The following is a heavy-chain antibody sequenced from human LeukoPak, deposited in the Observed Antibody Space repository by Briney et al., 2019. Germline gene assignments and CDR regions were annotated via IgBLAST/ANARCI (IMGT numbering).Heavy chain of an antibody. J-gene: IGHJ4*02. CDR3: AREGGPYRPLDY. V-gene: IGHV4-4*02. CDR2: VHLSGRT. D-gene: IGHD6-25*01. CDR1: GGSISTTNW. Sequence: SGTLSLTCGVSGGSISTTNWWTWVRQPPGEGLEWIGEVHLSGRTHYNPSLESRVTMSVDMSENHISLRLTSVTAADTAVYYCAREGGPYRPLDYSGQGTLITVSS.